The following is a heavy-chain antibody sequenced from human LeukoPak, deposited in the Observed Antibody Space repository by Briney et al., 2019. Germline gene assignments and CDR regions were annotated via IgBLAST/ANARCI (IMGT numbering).Heavy chain of an antibody. CDR1: GFTFSSYG. D-gene: IGHD6-13*01. J-gene: IGHJ4*02. CDR2: IRYDGSNK. CDR3: AKDPEVRRVSGIAAAGPPFDY. Sequence: GSLRLSCAASGFTFSSYGMHWVRQAPGKGLGWVAFIRYDGSNKYYADSVKGRFTISRDNSKNTLYLQMNSLRAEDTAVYYCAKDPEVRRVSGIAAAGPPFDYWGQGTLVTVSS. V-gene: IGHV3-30*02.